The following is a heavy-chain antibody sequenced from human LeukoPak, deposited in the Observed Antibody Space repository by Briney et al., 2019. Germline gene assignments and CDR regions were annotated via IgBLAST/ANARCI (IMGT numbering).Heavy chain of an antibody. V-gene: IGHV4-59*01. J-gene: IGHJ6*03. Sequence: SETLSLTCTVSGGSISSYYWSWIRQPPGKGLEWIGYIYYSGSTNYNPSLKSRVTISVDTSKNQFSLKLSSVTAADTAVYYCARQGWIQLWLRGYYYYYMDVWGKGTTVTVSS. D-gene: IGHD5-18*01. CDR2: IYYSGST. CDR1: GGSISSYY. CDR3: ARQGWIQLWLRGYYYYYMDV.